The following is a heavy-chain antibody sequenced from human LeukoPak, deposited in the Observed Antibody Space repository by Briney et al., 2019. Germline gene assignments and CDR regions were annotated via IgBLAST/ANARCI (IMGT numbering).Heavy chain of an antibody. J-gene: IGHJ6*03. CDR3: ARDFPYGSGSYRNYYYYYYMDV. V-gene: IGHV3-21*05. CDR1: GFTFSSYE. Sequence: GSLRLSCAASGFTFSSYEMNWVRQAPGKGLEWVSYISSSSSYIYYADSVKGRFTISRDNAKNSLYLQMNSLRAENTAVYYCARDFPYGSGSYRNYYYYYYMDVWGKGTTVTVSS. CDR2: ISSSSSYI. D-gene: IGHD3-10*01.